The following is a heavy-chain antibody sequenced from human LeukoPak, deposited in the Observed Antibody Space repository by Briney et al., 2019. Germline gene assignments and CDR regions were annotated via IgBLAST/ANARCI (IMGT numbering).Heavy chain of an antibody. J-gene: IGHJ4*02. D-gene: IGHD5-18*01. V-gene: IGHV1-46*01. CDR3: ARVDTAMVTIDY. CDR2: INPSGGST. CDR1: GYTFTSYY. Sequence: GASVTVSCKASGYTFTSYYMHWVRQAPGQGLEWMGIINPSGGSTSYAQKFQGGVTMTRDTSTSTVYMELSSLRSEDTAVYYCARVDTAMVTIDYWGQGTLVTVSS.